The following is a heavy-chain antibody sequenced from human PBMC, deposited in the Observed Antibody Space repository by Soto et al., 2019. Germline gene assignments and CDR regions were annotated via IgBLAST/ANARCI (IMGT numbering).Heavy chain of an antibody. D-gene: IGHD2-2*03. J-gene: IGHJ4*02. CDR2: ISGSGGST. Sequence: TGGSLRLSCAASGFTFSIYAMSWVRHAPGKGLEWVSAISGSGGSTYYADSVKGRFTISRDNSKNTLYLQMNSLRAEDTAVYYCAKDGYCSSTSCPGYWGQGTLVTVSS. V-gene: IGHV3-23*01. CDR1: GFTFSIYA. CDR3: AKDGYCSSTSCPGY.